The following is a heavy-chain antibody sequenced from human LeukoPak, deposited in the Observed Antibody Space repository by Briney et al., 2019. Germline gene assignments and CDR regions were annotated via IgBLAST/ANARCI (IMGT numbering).Heavy chain of an antibody. CDR3: ARDLSPVVRASPMGY. CDR2: ISYDGSNK. CDR1: GCTFSSYA. V-gene: IGHV3-30-3*01. J-gene: IGHJ4*02. Sequence: PGGSLRLSCAASGCTFSSYAMHWVRQAPGKGLEWVAVISYDGSNKYYADSVKGRFTISSDTSKNTLYLQMNSLRAEDTAVYYCARDLSPVVRASPMGYWGQGTLVTVSS. D-gene: IGHD3-10*01.